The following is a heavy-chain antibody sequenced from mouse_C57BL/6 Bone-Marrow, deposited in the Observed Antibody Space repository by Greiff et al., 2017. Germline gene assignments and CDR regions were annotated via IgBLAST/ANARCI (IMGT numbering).Heavy chain of an antibody. CDR1: GFTFSDYY. CDR2: ISNGGGST. V-gene: IGHV5-12*01. CDR3: ARRGYITTAFDV. Sequence: DVKLVESGGGLVQPGGSLKLSCAASGFTFSDYYMYWVRQTPEKRLEWVAYISNGGGSTYYPDTVKGRFTISRDNAKNTLYLQMSRLKSEDTAMYYCARRGYITTAFDVWGTGTTVTVSS. D-gene: IGHD1-1*01. J-gene: IGHJ1*03.